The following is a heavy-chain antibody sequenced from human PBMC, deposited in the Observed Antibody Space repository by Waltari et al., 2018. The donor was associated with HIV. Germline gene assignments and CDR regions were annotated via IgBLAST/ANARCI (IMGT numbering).Heavy chain of an antibody. CDR2: ISSGSSAR. J-gene: IGHJ4*02. Sequence: EVQLVESGGGLVQPGGSLRLSCEASGFSFLKYSMHWVRQAPGKGREWVSYISSGSSARYYADSLKGRFTISRDNAKNSLYLQMYSLRPEDTAVYYCARDGDRRDFDYWGQGTLVTVSS. CDR3: ARDGDRRDFDY. V-gene: IGHV3-48*01. CDR1: GFSFLKYS. D-gene: IGHD2-21*02.